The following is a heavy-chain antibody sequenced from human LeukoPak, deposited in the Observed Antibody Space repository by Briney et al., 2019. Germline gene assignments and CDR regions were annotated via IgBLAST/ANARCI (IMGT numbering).Heavy chain of an antibody. Sequence: PSETLSLTCTVSGGSISSYYWSWIRQPPGKGLEWIAYINYSGSTNYNPSLKSRVTISVDPSKNHFSLTLSSVTAADTAVYYCARFGGPHAFDIWGQGTMVTVSS. J-gene: IGHJ3*02. CDR3: ARFGGPHAFDI. CDR1: GGSISSYY. D-gene: IGHD3-3*01. CDR2: INYSGST. V-gene: IGHV4-59*01.